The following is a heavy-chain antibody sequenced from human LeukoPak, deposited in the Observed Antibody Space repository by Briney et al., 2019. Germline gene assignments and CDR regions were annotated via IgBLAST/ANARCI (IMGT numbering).Heavy chain of an antibody. CDR3: ARVCNWYKGDYFDY. J-gene: IGHJ4*02. CDR2: IYYSGST. D-gene: IGHD1/OR15-1a*01. CDR1: GGSISSYY. V-gene: IGHV4-59*01. Sequence: PSETLSLTCNVSGGSISSYYWSWIRQPPGKGLEWIGNIYYSGSTNYNPSLNSRVTISVDTSKNQFSLKLSSVTAADTAVYYCARVCNWYKGDYFDYWGQGALVTVSS.